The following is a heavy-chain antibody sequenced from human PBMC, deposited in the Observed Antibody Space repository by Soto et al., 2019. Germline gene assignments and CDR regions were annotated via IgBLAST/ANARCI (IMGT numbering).Heavy chain of an antibody. Sequence: QAQLVESGGGVVQPGRSLRLSCAASGLPFRASGMHWVRQAPGKGLEWVAMIWSDGSKEYFADSVKGRFTITRDNSKNMIFLQMDSLRAEDTAVYYCARDKGTTCLDTWGQGNMVTVSS. CDR3: ARDKGTTCLDT. CDR2: IWSDGSKE. CDR1: GLPFRASG. D-gene: IGHD1-26*01. J-gene: IGHJ5*02. V-gene: IGHV3-33*01.